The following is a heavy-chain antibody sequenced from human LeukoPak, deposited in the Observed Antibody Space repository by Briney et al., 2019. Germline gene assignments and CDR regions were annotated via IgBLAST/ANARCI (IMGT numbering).Heavy chain of an antibody. CDR2: IYYSGTT. Sequence: SETLSLTCTVSGGSISSGDYYWSWIRQPPGKGLEWIGYIYYSGTTNYNPSLKSRVTISLDKSKNQFSLKLSSVTAADSDVYYCARHYRAAVDTGFDYWGQGTLVTVSS. D-gene: IGHD6-13*01. CDR1: GGSISSGDYY. J-gene: IGHJ4*02. V-gene: IGHV4-30-4*01. CDR3: ARHYRAAVDTGFDY.